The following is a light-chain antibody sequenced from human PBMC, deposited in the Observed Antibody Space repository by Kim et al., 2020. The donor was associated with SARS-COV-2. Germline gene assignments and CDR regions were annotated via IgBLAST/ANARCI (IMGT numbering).Light chain of an antibody. V-gene: IGLV3-1*01. CDR2: QDS. CDR1: KLGDKY. J-gene: IGLJ2*01. Sequence: SYELTQPPSVSVSPGQTASITCSGDKLGDKYACWYQQKPGQSPVLVIYQDSKRPSGIPERFSGSNSGNTATLPISGTQAMAEADYYCQAWDSRTVVFGGG. CDR3: QAWDSRTVV.